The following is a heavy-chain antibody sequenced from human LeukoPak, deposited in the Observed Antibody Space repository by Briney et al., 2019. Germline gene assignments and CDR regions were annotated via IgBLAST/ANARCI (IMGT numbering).Heavy chain of an antibody. V-gene: IGHV3-30*18. J-gene: IGHJ4*02. CDR2: ISYDGSDK. CDR3: AKDSTHCSGSSCYGGDY. CDR1: GFTFSSYG. Sequence: GGSLRLSCAASGFTFSSYGMHWVRQAPGKGLEWVAVISYDGSDKYYADSVKGRFTISRDNSKNTLYLQMNSLRAEDTAVYYCAKDSTHCSGSSCYGGDYWGQGTLVTVPS. D-gene: IGHD2-15*01.